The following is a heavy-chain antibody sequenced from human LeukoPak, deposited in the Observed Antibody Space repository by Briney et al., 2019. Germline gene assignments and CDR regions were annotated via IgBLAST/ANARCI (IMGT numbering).Heavy chain of an antibody. V-gene: IGHV1-18*01. D-gene: IGHD3-3*01. J-gene: IGHJ6*02. CDR2: ISAYNGNT. Sequence: ASVKVSCKASGYTFTSYGISWVRQAPGQGLEWMGWISAYNGNTNYAQKLQGRVTMTTDTSTSTAYMELRSLRSDDTAVYYCARATAPVLRFLEWLSRDDYYYGVDVWGQGTTVTVSS. CDR3: ARATAPVLRFLEWLSRDDYYYGVDV. CDR1: GYTFTSYG.